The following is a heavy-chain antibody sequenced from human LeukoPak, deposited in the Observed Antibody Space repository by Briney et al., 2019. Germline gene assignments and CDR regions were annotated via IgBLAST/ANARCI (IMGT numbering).Heavy chain of an antibody. CDR2: IKSKTDGGTT. J-gene: IGHJ4*02. V-gene: IGHV3-15*01. CDR3: TTEMATTESDY. D-gene: IGHD5-12*01. CDR1: GFTFSNAW. Sequence: GGSLRLSCAASGFTFSNAWMSWVRQAPGKGLEWVGRIKSKTDGGTTDYAAPVKDRFTISRDDSKNTLYLQMNSLKTENTAVYYCTTEMATTESDYWGQGTLVTVSS.